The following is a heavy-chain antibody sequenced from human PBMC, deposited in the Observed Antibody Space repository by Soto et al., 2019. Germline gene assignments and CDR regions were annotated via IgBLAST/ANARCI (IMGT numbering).Heavy chain of an antibody. CDR1: GFTFSTYA. V-gene: IGHV3-23*01. CDR2: ISGSGSGT. CDR3: PKERPTTTSFDY. J-gene: IGHJ4*02. D-gene: IGHD1-1*01. Sequence: TGGSLRLSCVASGFTFSTYAMTWVRQAPGKGLEWVSAISGSGSGTNYADSVKGRFTVSRDNSKNILYLQMNSLRAEDTAIYYCPKERPTTTSFDYWGPGTLVTVSS.